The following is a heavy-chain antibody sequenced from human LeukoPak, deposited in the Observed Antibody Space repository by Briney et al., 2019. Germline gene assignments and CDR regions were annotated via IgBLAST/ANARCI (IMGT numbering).Heavy chain of an antibody. Sequence: PGGSLRLSCAASGFTFSSYAMHWVRQAPGKGLEWVAVISYDGSNKYYADSVKGRFTISRDNSKNMLYLQMNSLRAEDTAVYYCARDGAYYDFSYYYYYMDVWGKGTTVTVFS. D-gene: IGHD3-3*01. CDR1: GFTFSSYA. V-gene: IGHV3-30-3*01. CDR3: ARDGAYYDFSYYYYYMDV. CDR2: ISYDGSNK. J-gene: IGHJ6*03.